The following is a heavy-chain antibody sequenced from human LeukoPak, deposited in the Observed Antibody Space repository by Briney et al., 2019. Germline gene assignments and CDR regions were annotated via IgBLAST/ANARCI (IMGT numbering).Heavy chain of an antibody. D-gene: IGHD2-15*01. CDR1: GYTFTGYY. CDR3: ARDKVRYCSGGSCYGVYFDAFDI. V-gene: IGHV1-2*02. Sequence: ASVKVSRKASGYTFTGYYMHWVRQAPGQGREGMGWINPNSGGTNYAQKFQGRVTMTRDTSISTAYMELSRLRSDDTAVYYCARDKVRYCSGGSCYGVYFDAFDIWGQGTMVTVSS. CDR2: INPNSGGT. J-gene: IGHJ3*02.